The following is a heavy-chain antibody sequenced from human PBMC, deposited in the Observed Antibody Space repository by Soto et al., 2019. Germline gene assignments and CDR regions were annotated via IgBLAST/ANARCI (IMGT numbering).Heavy chain of an antibody. V-gene: IGHV1-18*01. CDR1: GYSFQRYG. J-gene: IGHJ4*02. Sequence: QVQLVQSGAEVKRPGASVKVSCKASGYSFQRYGISWVRQAPGQGLEWVGWISAFNGDTKYAQRLQDRVSMTTDTSTDTAHMELRSLRSDDTAIYYCARDSPSSGHLGGNYWGQGTLVTVSS. D-gene: IGHD6-19*01. CDR2: ISAFNGDT. CDR3: ARDSPSSGHLGGNY.